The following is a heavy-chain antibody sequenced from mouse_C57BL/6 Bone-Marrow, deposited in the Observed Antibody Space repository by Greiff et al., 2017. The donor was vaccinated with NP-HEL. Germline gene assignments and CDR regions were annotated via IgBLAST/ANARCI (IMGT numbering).Heavy chain of an antibody. CDR2: IYPRSGNT. CDR1: GYTFTSYG. Sequence: VKLQESGAELARPGASVKLSCKASGYTFTSYGISWVKQRTGQGLEWIGEIYPRSGNTYYNEKFKGKATLTADKSSSTAYMELRSLTSEDSAVFFCASIGAEGGFYARDYGCKGTTDSVST. D-gene: IGHD2-14*01. J-gene: IGHJ4*01. V-gene: IGHV1-81*01. CDR3: ASIGAEGGFYARDY.